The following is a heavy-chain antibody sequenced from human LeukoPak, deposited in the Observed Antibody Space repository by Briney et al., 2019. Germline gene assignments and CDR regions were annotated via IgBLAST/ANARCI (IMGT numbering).Heavy chain of an antibody. CDR1: GFTFSSYS. CDR2: ISSSSSYI. CDR3: ARRDWGYFDY. V-gene: IGHV3-21*01. J-gene: IGHJ4*02. Sequence: LSCAXXGFTFSSYSXNWVRQAPGKGLEWVSSISSSSSYIYYADSVKGRFTISRDNAKNSLYLQMNSLRAEDTAVYYCARRDWGYFDYWGQGTLVTVSS. D-gene: IGHD2-21*02.